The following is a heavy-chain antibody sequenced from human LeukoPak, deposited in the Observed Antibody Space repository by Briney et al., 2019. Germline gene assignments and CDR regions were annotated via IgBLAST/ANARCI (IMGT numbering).Heavy chain of an antibody. D-gene: IGHD3-9*01. CDR1: GFTFSSYA. V-gene: IGHV3-30-3*01. Sequence: GGSLRLSCAASGFTFSSYAMHWVRQAPGKGLEWVAVISYDGSNKYYADSVKGRFTISRDNSKNTLYLQMNSLRAEDTAVYYCARNVLRYFPPHYGMDVWGQGTTVTVSS. CDR2: ISYDGSNK. CDR3: ARNVLRYFPPHYGMDV. J-gene: IGHJ6*02.